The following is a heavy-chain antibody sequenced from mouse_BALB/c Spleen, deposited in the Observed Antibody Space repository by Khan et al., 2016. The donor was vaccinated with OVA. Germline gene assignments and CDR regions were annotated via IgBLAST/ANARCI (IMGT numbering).Heavy chain of an antibody. CDR1: GYTFTSYT. J-gene: IGHJ2*01. V-gene: IGHV1-4*01. CDR3: ARKSTRASY. CDR2: INPSSGYT. D-gene: IGHD3-1*01. Sequence: QVRLQQSGAELVKPGASVKMSCKASGYTFTSYTMHWVKQRPGQGLEWIGYINPSSGYTKYNQKFKDKATLTADKSSSTAYMQLSSLTSEDSAVYYCARKSTRASYWDQGTTLKVSS.